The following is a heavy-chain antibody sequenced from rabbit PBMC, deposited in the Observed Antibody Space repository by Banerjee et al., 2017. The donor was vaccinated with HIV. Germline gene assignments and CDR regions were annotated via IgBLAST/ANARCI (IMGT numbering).Heavy chain of an antibody. D-gene: IGHD4-1*01. Sequence: QSLEESGGGLVTPGASLTLTCTASGFSFSSNYYMCWVRQAPGKGLEWIACIYAGSSGSTYYTSWAKGRFTISKTSSTTVTLQMTSLTVADTATYFCVRVMAGGFNLWGQGTLVPVS. CDR2: IYAGSSGST. CDR3: VRVMAGGFNL. CDR1: GFSFSSNYY. J-gene: IGHJ4*01. V-gene: IGHV1S40*01.